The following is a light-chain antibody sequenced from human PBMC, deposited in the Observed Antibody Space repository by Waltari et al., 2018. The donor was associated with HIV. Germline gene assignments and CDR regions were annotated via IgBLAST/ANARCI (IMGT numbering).Light chain of an antibody. CDR1: SLPKTD. Sequence: SYELTQTPPVSLSLGQMARNTCFGQSLPKTDPFWYPLKTGQLPLLVKYKVTERPSGIPERVSGSSSGTIVTLTISGVQAEDEADCYCLSADISGSFEVFGGGTKLTVL. CDR2: KVT. CDR3: LSADISGSFEV. J-gene: IGLJ3*02. V-gene: IGLV3-16*01.